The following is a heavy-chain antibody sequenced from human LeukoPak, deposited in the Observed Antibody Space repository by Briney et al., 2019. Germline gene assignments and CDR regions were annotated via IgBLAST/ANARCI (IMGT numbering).Heavy chain of an antibody. CDR2: IGTAGDT. V-gene: IGHV3-13*01. D-gene: IGHD3-10*01. CDR3: ARAGGSGITEKNYYYYYMDV. J-gene: IGHJ6*03. CDR1: GFTFSSYD. Sequence: GGSLRLSCAASGFTFSSYDMHWVRQATGKGLEWVSAIGTAGDTYYPGSVKGRFTISRENAKNSLYLQMNSLRAGDTAVYYCARAGGSGITEKNYYYYYMDVWGKGTTVTISS.